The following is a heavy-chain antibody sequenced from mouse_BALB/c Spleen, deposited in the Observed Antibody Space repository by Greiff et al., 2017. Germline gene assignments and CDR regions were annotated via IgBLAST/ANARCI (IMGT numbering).Heavy chain of an antibody. CDR2: INSNGGST. V-gene: IGHV5-6-3*01. J-gene: IGHJ4*01. Sequence: DVHLVESGGGLVQPGGSLKLSCAASGFTFSSYGMSWVRQTPDKRLELVATINSNGGSTYYPDSVKGRFTISRDNAKNTLYLQMSSLKSEDTAMYYCAREGDYDVYAMDYWGQGTSVTVSS. CDR1: GFTFSSYG. D-gene: IGHD2-4*01. CDR3: AREGDYDVYAMDY.